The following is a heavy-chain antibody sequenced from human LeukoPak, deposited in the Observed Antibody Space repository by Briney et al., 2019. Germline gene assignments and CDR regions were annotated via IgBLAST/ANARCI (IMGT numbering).Heavy chain of an antibody. V-gene: IGHV3-74*01. D-gene: IGHD3-3*01. Sequence: PGGSLRLSCAASGFTFSSYWMHWVRQAPGKGLMWVSRINSDGSSTSYADSVKGRFTISRDNAKNTLYLQMNSLRAEDTAVYYCARGDFWSGYEFDYWGQGTLVTVSS. CDR3: ARGDFWSGYEFDY. J-gene: IGHJ4*02. CDR2: INSDGSST. CDR1: GFTFSSYW.